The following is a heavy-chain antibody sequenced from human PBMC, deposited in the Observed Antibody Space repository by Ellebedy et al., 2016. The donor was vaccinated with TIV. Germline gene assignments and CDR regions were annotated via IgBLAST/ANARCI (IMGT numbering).Heavy chain of an antibody. Sequence: PGGSLRLSCAASGFRFSSYAMNWVRQAPGKGLEWVSGISDSGDTTYYPDSVKGRFTISRDNSKNTLYLQMNSLRAEDTAVYYCAKGRGGSSYSSLDVWGQGTTVTVSS. V-gene: IGHV3-23*01. J-gene: IGHJ6*02. CDR2: ISDSGDTT. D-gene: IGHD2-15*01. CDR1: GFRFSSYA. CDR3: AKGRGGSSYSSLDV.